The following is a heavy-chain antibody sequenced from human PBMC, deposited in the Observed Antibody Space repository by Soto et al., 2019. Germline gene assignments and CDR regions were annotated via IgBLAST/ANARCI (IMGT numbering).Heavy chain of an antibody. V-gene: IGHV3-7*05. CDR1: GFTFSDNW. J-gene: IGHJ4*02. D-gene: IGHD3-10*01. CDR2: IKTDGSEK. Sequence: EVQLVESGGGLVQPGGSLRLSCAASGFTFSDNWMSWFRQAPGKGLEGVANIKTDGSEKYYVDPVKGRFTISRDNAKNSLYLQMNSLRAEDTAVYYCATSMGRGGNDYWGQGTLVAVSS. CDR3: ATSMGRGGNDY.